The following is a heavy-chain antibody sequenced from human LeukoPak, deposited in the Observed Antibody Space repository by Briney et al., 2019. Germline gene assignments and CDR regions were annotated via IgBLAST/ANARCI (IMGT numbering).Heavy chain of an antibody. CDR3: ARDFVYGSGNV. J-gene: IGHJ6*04. CDR1: GYTFTCYY. CDR2: INPNSGGT. V-gene: IGHV1-2*06. Sequence: ASVKVSFKASGYTFTCYYMHWVRHAPGQGLEWVGRINPNSGGTNYAQKFQGRVTMTRDTSISTAYMELSRLRSDDTAVYYCARDFVYGSGNVWGKGTTVTVSS. D-gene: IGHD3-10*01.